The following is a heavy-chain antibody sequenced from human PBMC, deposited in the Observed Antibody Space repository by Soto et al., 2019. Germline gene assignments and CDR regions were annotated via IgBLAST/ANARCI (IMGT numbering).Heavy chain of an antibody. CDR3: AKNGHPTVGRYYDYNWGSYRYGLDY. D-gene: IGHD3-16*02. CDR2: ISYDGSNK. CDR1: GFTFSSYG. V-gene: IGHV3-30*18. J-gene: IGHJ4*02. Sequence: QVQLVESGGGVVQPGRYLRLSCAASGFTFSSYGMHWVRQAPGKGLEWVAVISYDGSNKYYAYSVKGRFTISRDNSKNTLYMQMKSLRAEETAGYYCAKNGHPTVGRYYDYNWGSYRYGLDYWGQGTLVTVSS.